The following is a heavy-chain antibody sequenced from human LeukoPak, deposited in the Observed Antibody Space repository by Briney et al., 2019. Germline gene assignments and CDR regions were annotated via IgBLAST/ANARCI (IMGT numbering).Heavy chain of an antibody. D-gene: IGHD4-17*01. Sequence: GRSLRLSCAASGLTLSREGLHWVLQAPGKGLEWVAVISSNGNNKYYADSVKGRFTVSRDNSKNTLYLQMDSLRAEDTAVYYCARDIGGLDGDGLDYWGQGALVTVSS. CDR3: ARDIGGLDGDGLDY. CDR2: ISSNGNNK. CDR1: GLTLSREG. V-gene: IGHV3-30-3*01. J-gene: IGHJ4*02.